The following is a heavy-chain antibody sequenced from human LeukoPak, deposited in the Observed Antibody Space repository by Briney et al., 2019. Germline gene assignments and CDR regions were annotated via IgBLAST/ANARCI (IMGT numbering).Heavy chain of an antibody. J-gene: IGHJ6*04. CDR3: ARSIAAVVSLDV. V-gene: IGHV4-59*01. CDR1: GGSISSYY. Sequence: SETLSLTCTVSGGSISSYYWSWIRQPPGKGLEWIGYIYYSGSTNYNPSLKSRVTISVDTSKNQLSLKLSSVTAADTAVYYCARSIAAVVSLDVWGKGTTVTVSS. D-gene: IGHD6-13*01. CDR2: IYYSGST.